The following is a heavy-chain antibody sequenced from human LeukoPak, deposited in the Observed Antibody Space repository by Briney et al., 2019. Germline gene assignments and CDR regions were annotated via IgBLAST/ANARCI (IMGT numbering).Heavy chain of an antibody. Sequence: PGGSLRFSCAASGFTFSSYSMNWVRQAPGKGLEWASYISSSSSTIYYADSVKGRFTISRDNAKNSLYLQMNSLRAEDTAVYYCARGYTRPRNWFDPWGQGTLVTVSS. CDR2: ISSSSSTI. D-gene: IGHD2-2*02. V-gene: IGHV3-48*01. CDR1: GFTFSSYS. CDR3: ARGYTRPRNWFDP. J-gene: IGHJ5*02.